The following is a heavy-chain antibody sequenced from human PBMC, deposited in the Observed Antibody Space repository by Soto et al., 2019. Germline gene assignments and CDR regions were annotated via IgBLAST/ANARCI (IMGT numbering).Heavy chain of an antibody. CDR3: ARDPSLYSSGYSCRVY. Sequence: AWGSLRLSCAASGFTFSSYAMSRVRQAPGKGLEWVSAISYGGGSTYYADSVKGRFTISRDNSKNTLYLQMNSLRAEDTAVYYCARDPSLYSSGYSCRVYWGQGTLVTVSS. CDR2: ISYGGGST. V-gene: IGHV3-23*01. CDR1: GFTFSSYA. J-gene: IGHJ4*02. D-gene: IGHD3-22*01.